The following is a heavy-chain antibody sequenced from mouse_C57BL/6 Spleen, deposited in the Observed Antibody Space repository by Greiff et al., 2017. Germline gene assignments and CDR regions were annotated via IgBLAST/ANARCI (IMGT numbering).Heavy chain of an antibody. CDR1: GYTFTDYE. CDR3: TRGGKYYGYAGFAY. J-gene: IGHJ3*01. CDR2: IDPETGGT. V-gene: IGHV1-15*01. D-gene: IGHD2-2*01. Sequence: VQLQESGAELVRPGASVTLSCKASGYTFTDYEMHWVKQTPVHGLEWIGAIDPETGGTAYNQKFKGKAILTADKSSSTAYLELRSLTSEDSAVYYCTRGGKYYGYAGFAYWGQGTLVTVSA.